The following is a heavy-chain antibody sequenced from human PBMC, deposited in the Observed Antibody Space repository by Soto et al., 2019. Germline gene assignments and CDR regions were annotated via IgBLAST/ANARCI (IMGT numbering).Heavy chain of an antibody. CDR1: GYTFTSYG. Sequence: ASVKVSFKASGYTFTSYGISWVRQAPGQGLEWMGWISAYNGNTNYAQKLQGRVTMTTDTSTSTAYMELRSLRSDDTAVYYCARVDPLDPNFDYWGQGTLVTVSS. V-gene: IGHV1-18*04. D-gene: IGHD1-1*01. J-gene: IGHJ4*02. CDR3: ARVDPLDPNFDY. CDR2: ISAYNGNT.